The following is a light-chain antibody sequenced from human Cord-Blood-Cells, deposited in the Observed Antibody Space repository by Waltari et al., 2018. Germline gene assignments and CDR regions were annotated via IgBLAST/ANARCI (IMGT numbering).Light chain of an antibody. V-gene: IGKV1-5*01. CDR1: QSISSW. J-gene: IGKJ2*01. CDR2: DAS. Sequence: DTQMTQSPSPLSASVGDRVTITCRASQSISSWLAWYQQKPGKAPKLLIYDASSLESGVPSRFSGSGSGTEFTLTISSLQPDDFATYYCQQYNSYSYTFGQGTKLEIK. CDR3: QQYNSYSYT.